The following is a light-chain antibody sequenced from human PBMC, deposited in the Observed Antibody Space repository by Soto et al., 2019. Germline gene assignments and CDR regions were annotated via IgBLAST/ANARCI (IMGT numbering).Light chain of an antibody. J-gene: IGKJ5*01. CDR2: GAS. V-gene: IGKV3-20*01. Sequence: EIVLTQFPGTLSLSPGERATLSCRASQSVNTNYLAWYQQKSGQAPRLLIYGASSRATGIPDRFSGSGSGTDFTLTISRLEPEDFAAYFCQQYGSSPITFGQGTRLEI. CDR1: QSVNTNY. CDR3: QQYGSSPIT.